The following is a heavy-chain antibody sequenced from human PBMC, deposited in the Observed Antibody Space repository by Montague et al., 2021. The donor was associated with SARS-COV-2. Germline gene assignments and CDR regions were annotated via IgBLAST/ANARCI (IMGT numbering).Heavy chain of an antibody. D-gene: IGHD6-19*01. Sequence: SETLSLTCAVYGESFSEYIWNWIRQPPGKGLEWIGEINHRGLTKYNPSLNSRVTLSVDTSRNQFSLKLNSVAAADTAMYYCVRSVGRRGTLYSSGWSKYPFAYWGQGTLVTVSS. CDR3: VRSVGRRGTLYSSGWSKYPFAY. J-gene: IGHJ4*02. CDR2: INHRGLT. CDR1: GESFSEYI. V-gene: IGHV4-34*01.